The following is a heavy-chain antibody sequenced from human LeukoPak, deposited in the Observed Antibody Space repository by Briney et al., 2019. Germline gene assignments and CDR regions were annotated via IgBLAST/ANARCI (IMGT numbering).Heavy chain of an antibody. CDR3: ARVPHYYFGYGYFDS. J-gene: IGHJ4*02. V-gene: IGHV4-39*07. CDR2: IDQSGTT. D-gene: IGHD3-10*01. Sequence: KSSETLSLTCSVSGGSISSSTYYWGWVRQPPGKGLEWIGEIDQSGTTNYNPSLKSRVSISVDTSKKQFSLTLTSMTAADTAVYYCARVPHYYFGYGYFDSWGQGTLVTVSS. CDR1: GGSISSSTYY.